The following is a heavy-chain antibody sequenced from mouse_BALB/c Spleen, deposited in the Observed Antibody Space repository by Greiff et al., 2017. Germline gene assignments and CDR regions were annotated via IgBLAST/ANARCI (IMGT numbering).Heavy chain of an antibody. V-gene: IGHV5-9-4*01. CDR3: ARGGYDGYAMDY. D-gene: IGHD2-2*01. CDR1: GFTFSSYA. J-gene: IGHJ4*01. CDR2: ISSGGSYT. Sequence: EVKLVESGGGLVKPGGSLKLSCAASGFTFSSYAMSWVRQSPGKRLEWVAEISSGGSYTYYQDTVTGRFTISRDNAKNTLYLEMSSLRSEDTAMYYCARGGYDGYAMDYWGQGTSVTVSS.